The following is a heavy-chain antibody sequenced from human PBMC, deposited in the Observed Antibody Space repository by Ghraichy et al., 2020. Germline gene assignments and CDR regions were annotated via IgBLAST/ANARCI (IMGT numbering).Heavy chain of an antibody. D-gene: IGHD5-18*01. Sequence: GGSLRLSCAASGFTFSSYWMSWVRQAPGKGLEWVANIKQDGSEKYYVDSVKGRFTISRDNAKNSLYLQMNSLRAEDTAVYYCASGNMGLGGYSYVSNYGMDVWGQGTTVTVSS. CDR2: IKQDGSEK. J-gene: IGHJ6*02. CDR3: ASGNMGLGGYSYVSNYGMDV. CDR1: GFTFSSYW. V-gene: IGHV3-7*01.